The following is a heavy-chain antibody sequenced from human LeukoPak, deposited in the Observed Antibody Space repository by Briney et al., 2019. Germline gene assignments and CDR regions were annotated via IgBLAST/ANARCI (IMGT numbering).Heavy chain of an antibody. CDR3: ARVDDSNTPGLEY. V-gene: IGHV4-59*01. J-gene: IGHJ4*02. D-gene: IGHD3-22*01. CDR1: GGSISSYY. CDR2: IYYSGST. Sequence: PSETLSLTCTVSGGSISSYYWSWIRQPPGKGLEWIGYIYYSGSTNYNPSLKSRVTISVDTSKNQFSLKLSSVTAADTAVYYCARVDDSNTPGLEYWGQGTLVTVSS.